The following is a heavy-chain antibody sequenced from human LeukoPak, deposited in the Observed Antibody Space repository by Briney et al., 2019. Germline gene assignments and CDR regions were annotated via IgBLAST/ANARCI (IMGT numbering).Heavy chain of an antibody. CDR2: ISSSGSTI. D-gene: IGHD5-18*01. V-gene: IGHV3-11*01. Sequence: PGGSLRLSCAASGFAFSDYYMSWIRQAPGKGLEWVSYISSSGSTIYYADSVKGRFTISKDNAKNPLYLKMSSLRDEATALYYCARGHTAMEQPNIDCRGQGALVTVAS. CDR1: GFAFSDYY. CDR3: ARGHTAMEQPNIDC. J-gene: IGHJ4*02.